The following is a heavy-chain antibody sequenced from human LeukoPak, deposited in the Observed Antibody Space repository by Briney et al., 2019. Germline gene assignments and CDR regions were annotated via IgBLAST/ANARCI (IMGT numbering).Heavy chain of an antibody. CDR3: GRDLWRGSYDLFDY. D-gene: IGHD3-16*01. CDR2: LIPILGIA. CDR1: GGTLSSYT. Sequence: SVKVSCKASGGTLSSYTISWVRQAPGQGLEWMGRLIPILGIANYAQKFQGRVTITADKSTSTAYMELSSLRSEDTAVYYCGRDLWRGSYDLFDYLGQGTLVTVSS. V-gene: IGHV1-69*04. J-gene: IGHJ4*02.